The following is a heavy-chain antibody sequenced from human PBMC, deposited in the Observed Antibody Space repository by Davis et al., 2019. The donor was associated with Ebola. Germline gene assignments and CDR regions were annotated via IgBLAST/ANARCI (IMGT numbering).Heavy chain of an antibody. CDR1: GFTFSSYG. V-gene: IGHV3-33*05. Sequence: GGSLRLSCAASGFTFSSYGMHWVRQAPGKGLEWVAVISNDGSNIYYADSVQGRFTISRDNSKNTVYLQMNSLRGEDTAVYYCVKAMGDGWGQGTLVTVSS. CDR3: VKAMGDG. D-gene: IGHD3-16*01. J-gene: IGHJ4*02. CDR2: ISNDGSNI.